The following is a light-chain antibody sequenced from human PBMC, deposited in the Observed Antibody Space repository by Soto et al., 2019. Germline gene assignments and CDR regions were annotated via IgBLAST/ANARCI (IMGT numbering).Light chain of an antibody. CDR3: QQYENLPT. V-gene: IGKV1-33*01. CDR2: DAS. J-gene: IGKJ5*01. Sequence: DIPMTQSPSSPSSSVGDRVTITCQASQNINNYLNWYQQKPGRAPKLLIYDASNLEAGVPSRFRGSGSGTDFTFTISRLQPEDIATYYCQQYENLPTFGQGTRLEI. CDR1: QNINNY.